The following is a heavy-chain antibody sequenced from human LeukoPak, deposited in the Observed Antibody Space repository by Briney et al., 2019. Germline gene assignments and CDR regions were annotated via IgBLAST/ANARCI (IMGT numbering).Heavy chain of an antibody. D-gene: IGHD3-3*01. CDR2: INYSGST. CDR1: GGSISSYY. CDR3: ARGSAYPYYFDY. V-gene: IGHV4-59*01. Sequence: PSETLSLTCTVSGGSISSYYWIWIRQPPGKGLEWTGYINYSGSTNYNPSLKSRITISVDTSKNQFSLKVSSVTAADTAVYYCARGSAYPYYFDYWGRGPWSPSPQ. J-gene: IGHJ4*02.